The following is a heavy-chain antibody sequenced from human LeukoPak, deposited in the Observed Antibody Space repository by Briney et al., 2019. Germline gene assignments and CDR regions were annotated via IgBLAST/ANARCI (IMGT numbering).Heavy chain of an antibody. J-gene: IGHJ4*02. D-gene: IGHD6-19*01. CDR3: ARGGIRVSGIDEFDY. CDR2: IGIRGDT. Sequence: GGSLRLSCAASGFTFTNYDMHWVRQATGKGLEWGSAIGIRGDTYYSGSVKGRFTISRENAENSLYLQMNSLRAEDTALYYCARGGIRVSGIDEFDYWGRGTLVTVSS. CDR1: GFTFTNYD. V-gene: IGHV3-13*01.